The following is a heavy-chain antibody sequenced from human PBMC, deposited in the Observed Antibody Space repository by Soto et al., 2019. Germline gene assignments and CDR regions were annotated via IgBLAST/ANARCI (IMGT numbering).Heavy chain of an antibody. Sequence: ASVKVSCKASGYTFTSYAMHWVRQAPGQRLEWMGWINAGNGNTKYSQKFQGRVTITRDTSASTAYMELSSLRSEDTAVYYCARGPLAVPNLDYWGQGTLVTVSS. CDR1: GYTFTSYA. J-gene: IGHJ4*02. V-gene: IGHV1-3*01. CDR3: ARGPLAVPNLDY. CDR2: INAGNGNT.